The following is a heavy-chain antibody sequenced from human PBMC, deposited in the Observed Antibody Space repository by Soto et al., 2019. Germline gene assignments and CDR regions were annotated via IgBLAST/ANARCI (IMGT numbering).Heavy chain of an antibody. Sequence: QVQLVQSGAEVKKPGSSVKVSCKASGGTFSSYTISWVRQAPGQGLEWMGRIIPILGIANYAQKFQGRVTITADKSTSTAYMELSSLRSEDTAVYYCASRETTVSTIDYWGQGTLVTVSS. CDR1: GGTFSSYT. CDR2: IIPILGIA. J-gene: IGHJ4*02. CDR3: ASRETTVSTIDY. V-gene: IGHV1-69*02. D-gene: IGHD4-17*01.